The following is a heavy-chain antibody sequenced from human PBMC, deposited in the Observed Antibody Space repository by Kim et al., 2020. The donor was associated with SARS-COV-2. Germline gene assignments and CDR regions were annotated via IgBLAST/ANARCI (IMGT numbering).Heavy chain of an antibody. J-gene: IGHJ3*02. Sequence: RYSPSFQGQVTISADKSISTAYLQWSSLKASDTAMYYCARLQSPHDAFDIWGQGTMVTVSS. CDR3: ARLQSPHDAFDI. D-gene: IGHD6-19*01. V-gene: IGHV5-51*01.